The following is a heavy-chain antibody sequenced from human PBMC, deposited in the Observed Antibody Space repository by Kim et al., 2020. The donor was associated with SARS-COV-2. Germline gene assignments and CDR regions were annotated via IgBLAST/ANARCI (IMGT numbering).Heavy chain of an antibody. Sequence: GGSLRLSCAASQFTFGTYWMSWVRQAPGKGLEWVACINQDGSDKYYVDSVKGRFTISRDNAKNSLYLQMNSLRAEDTAVYYCASLDTTRITGYWGQGTLVTVSS. V-gene: IGHV3-7*03. D-gene: IGHD5-18*01. CDR1: QFTFGTYW. CDR3: ASLDTTRITGY. J-gene: IGHJ4*02. CDR2: INQDGSDK.